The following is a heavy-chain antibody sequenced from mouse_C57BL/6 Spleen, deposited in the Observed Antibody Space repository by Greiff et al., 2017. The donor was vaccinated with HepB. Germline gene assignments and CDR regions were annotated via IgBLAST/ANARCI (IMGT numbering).Heavy chain of an antibody. CDR3: ARDNYGSSPYAMDY. Sequence: EVQLVESEGGLVQPGSSMKLSCTASGFTFSDYYMAWVRQVPEKGLEWVANINYDGSSTYYLDSLKSRFIISRDNAKSILYLQMSSLKSEDTATYYCARDNYGSSPYAMDYWGQGTSVTVSS. CDR1: GFTFSDYY. D-gene: IGHD1-1*01. V-gene: IGHV5-16*01. J-gene: IGHJ4*01. CDR2: INYDGSST.